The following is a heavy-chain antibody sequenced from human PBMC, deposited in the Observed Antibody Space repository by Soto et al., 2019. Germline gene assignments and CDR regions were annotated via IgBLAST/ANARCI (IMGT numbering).Heavy chain of an antibody. CDR2: IIPIFGTA. D-gene: IGHD5-18*01. J-gene: IGHJ4*02. V-gene: IGHV1-69*12. Sequence: QVQLVQSGAEVKKPGSSVKVSCKASGGTFSSYAISWVRQAPGQGLEWLGGIIPIFGTANYAQKFQGRVTITADESTSTAYTELSSLRSEDTAVYYCASEDTATGPYDYWGQGTLVTVSS. CDR1: GGTFSSYA. CDR3: ASEDTATGPYDY.